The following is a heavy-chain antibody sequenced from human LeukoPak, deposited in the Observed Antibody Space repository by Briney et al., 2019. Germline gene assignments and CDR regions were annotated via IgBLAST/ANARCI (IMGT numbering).Heavy chain of an antibody. J-gene: IGHJ4*02. CDR3: ARFYGDYVLDY. CDR2: ITSRSSFI. D-gene: IGHD4-17*01. V-gene: IGHV3-21*01. Sequence: GGSLRLSCAASGFTFSDYSMNWVRQAPGKGLEWVSSITSRSSFIYYGDSVKGRFTISRDNAKNSLYLQMNSLRAEDTAVYYCARFYGDYVLDYWGQGTLVTVSS. CDR1: GFTFSDYS.